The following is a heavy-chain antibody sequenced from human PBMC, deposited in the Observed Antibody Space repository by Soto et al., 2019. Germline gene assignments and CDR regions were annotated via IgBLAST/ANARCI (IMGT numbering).Heavy chain of an antibody. V-gene: IGHV3-64*01. CDR3: ARRARPDFYYMDV. D-gene: IGHD6-6*01. Sequence: EVQLAESGGGLAQPGGSLRLSCAASGFTLSGYAMDCVRQAPGKGLEYVSGISSNGVGTYYANSVQRRFTISRDNSKNTVYLQMGSLRPEDMDVYYCARRARPDFYYMDVWGKGTTVTVSS. CDR1: GFTLSGYA. CDR2: ISSNGVGT. J-gene: IGHJ6*03.